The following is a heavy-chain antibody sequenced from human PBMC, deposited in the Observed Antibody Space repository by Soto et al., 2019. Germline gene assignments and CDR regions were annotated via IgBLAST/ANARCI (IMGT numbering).Heavy chain of an antibody. D-gene: IGHD4-17*01. CDR3: ARATVTSYYYYGMDV. V-gene: IGHV3-33*01. CDR2: IWYDGSNK. CDR1: GFTFSSYG. J-gene: IGHJ6*02. Sequence: QVQLVESGGGVVQPGRSLRLSCAASGFTFSSYGMHGVRQAPGKGLEWVAVIWYDGSNKYYADSVKGRFTISRDNSKNTLYLQMNSLRAEDTAVYYCARATVTSYYYYGMDVWGQGTTVTVSS.